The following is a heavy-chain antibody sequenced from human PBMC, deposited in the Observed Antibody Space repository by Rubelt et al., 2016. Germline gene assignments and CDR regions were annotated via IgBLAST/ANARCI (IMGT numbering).Heavy chain of an antibody. CDR3: ARSGYDQDAFDI. V-gene: IGHV4-59*01. Sequence: QVQLQESGPGLVKPSETLSLTCTVSGGSISSYYWSWIRQPPGKGLDWIGYIYYSGSTNYNPSLKSRVTRSVDTSKNQFSLKLSSVTAADTAVYYCARSGYDQDAFDIWGQGTMVTVSS. D-gene: IGHD5-12*01. J-gene: IGHJ3*02. CDR2: IYYSGST. CDR1: GGSISSYY.